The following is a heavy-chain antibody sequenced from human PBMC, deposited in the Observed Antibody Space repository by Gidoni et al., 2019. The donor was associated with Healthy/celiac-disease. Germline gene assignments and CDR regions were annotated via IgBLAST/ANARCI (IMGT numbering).Heavy chain of an antibody. CDR1: GFTFSSYA. D-gene: IGHD6-13*01. CDR3: AKRLAAPYYYYGMDV. V-gene: IGHV3-23*01. CDR2: ISGSGGST. Sequence: EVQLLESGGGLVQPGGSLRLSCAASGFTFSSYAMSWVRQAPGKGLELVSAISGSGGSTYYADSVKGRFTISRVNSKNTLYLQMNSLRAEDTAVYYCAKRLAAPYYYYGMDVWGQGTTVTVSS. J-gene: IGHJ6*02.